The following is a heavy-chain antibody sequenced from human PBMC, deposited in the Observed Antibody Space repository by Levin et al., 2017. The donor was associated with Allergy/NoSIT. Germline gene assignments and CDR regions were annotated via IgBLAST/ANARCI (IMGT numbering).Heavy chain of an antibody. Sequence: PGGSLRLSCAASGFTFSGSAMHWVRQASGKGLEWVGRIRSKANNYATAYAASVKGRLTISRDDSQNTAYLQMNSLKTEDTAVYYCTRTTGYSSSSDFDYWGQVTLVTVSS. V-gene: IGHV3-73*01. CDR2: IRSKANNYAT. J-gene: IGHJ4*02. CDR3: TRTTGYSSSSDFDY. D-gene: IGHD6-13*01. CDR1: GFTFSGSA.